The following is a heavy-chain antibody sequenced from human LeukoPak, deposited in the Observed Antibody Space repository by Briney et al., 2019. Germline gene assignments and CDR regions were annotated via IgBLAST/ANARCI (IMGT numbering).Heavy chain of an antibody. D-gene: IGHD4-23*01. CDR3: ARDYNDYGGNPFDY. V-gene: IGHV3-30-3*01. CDR1: GFTFSSYA. Sequence: GGSLRLSCAASGFTFSSYAMHWVCQAPGKGLEWVAVISYDGSNKYYADSVKGRFTISRDNSKNTLYLQMNSLRAEDTAVYYCARDYNDYGGNPFDYWGQGTLVTVSS. J-gene: IGHJ4*02. CDR2: ISYDGSNK.